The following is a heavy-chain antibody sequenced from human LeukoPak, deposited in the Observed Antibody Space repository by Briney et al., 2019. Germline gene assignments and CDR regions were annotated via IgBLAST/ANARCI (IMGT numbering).Heavy chain of an antibody. Sequence: GGSLRLSCAASGFTFSSYTMNWVRQAPGKGLEWVSSISGSSRHKYYADSVKGRFTISRDNAKNSLYLQMNSLRAEDTAVYYCARDAGGSYSDYWGQGTLVTVSS. CDR1: GFTFSSYT. D-gene: IGHD3-16*01. CDR2: ISGSSRHK. CDR3: ARDAGGSYSDY. V-gene: IGHV3-21*01. J-gene: IGHJ4*02.